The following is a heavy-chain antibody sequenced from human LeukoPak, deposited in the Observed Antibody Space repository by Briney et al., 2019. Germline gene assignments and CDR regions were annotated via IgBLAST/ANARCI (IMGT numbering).Heavy chain of an antibody. Sequence: PGGSLRLSCAASGFTFSSYGMHWVRQAPGKGLEWVAFIRYDGSNKYYADSVKGRFTISRDNSKSTLYLQMNSLRAEDTAVYYCAKDSYYYDSSGYYYDYWGQGTLVTASS. V-gene: IGHV3-30*02. CDR3: AKDSYYYDSSGYYYDY. D-gene: IGHD3-22*01. J-gene: IGHJ4*02. CDR1: GFTFSSYG. CDR2: IRYDGSNK.